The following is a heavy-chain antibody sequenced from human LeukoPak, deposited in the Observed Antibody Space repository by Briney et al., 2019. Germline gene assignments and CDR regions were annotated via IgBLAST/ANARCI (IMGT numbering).Heavy chain of an antibody. CDR1: GFTVSSNY. D-gene: IGHD3-22*01. V-gene: IGHV3-53*01. J-gene: IGHJ6*02. CDR3: AMGQDDSSGYYTYYYGMDV. Sequence: PGGSLRLSCAASGFTVSSNYMSWVRQAPGKGLEWVSVIYSGGSTYYADSVKGRFTISRHNSKNTLYLQMNSLRAEDTAVYYCAMGQDDSSGYYTYYYGMDVWGQGTTVTVSS. CDR2: IYSGGST.